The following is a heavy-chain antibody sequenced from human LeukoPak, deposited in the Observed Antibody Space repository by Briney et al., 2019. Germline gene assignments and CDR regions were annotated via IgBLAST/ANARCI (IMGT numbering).Heavy chain of an antibody. J-gene: IGHJ4*02. Sequence: WGSLRLSCAASGFTFSSYSMNWVRQAPGKGLEWVSSISSSSSYIYYADSVKGRFTISRDNAKNSLYLQMNSLRAEDTAVYYCARSGSYSPYFDYWGQGTLVTVSS. V-gene: IGHV3-21*01. D-gene: IGHD1-26*01. CDR3: ARSGSYSPYFDY. CDR1: GFTFSSYS. CDR2: ISSSSSYI.